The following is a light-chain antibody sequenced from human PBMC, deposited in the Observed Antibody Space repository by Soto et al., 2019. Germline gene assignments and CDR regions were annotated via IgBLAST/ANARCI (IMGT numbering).Light chain of an antibody. CDR1: SSDVGSYNL. Sequence: QSVLTQPASVSGSPGQSITISCTGTSSDVGSYNLVSWYQQHPGKAPKLMIYEGSKRPSGVSNRFSGSKSGNTASLIISGLQAEDEADYFCCSYADGQTLAFGGGTKVTVL. J-gene: IGLJ2*01. CDR2: EGS. CDR3: CSYADGQTLA. V-gene: IGLV2-23*01.